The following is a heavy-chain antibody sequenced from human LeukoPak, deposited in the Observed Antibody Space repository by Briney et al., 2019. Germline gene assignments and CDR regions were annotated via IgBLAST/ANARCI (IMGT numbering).Heavy chain of an antibody. J-gene: IGHJ3*02. CDR2: INPDDGST. D-gene: IGHD2-21*01. CDR3: LTIVETDLDAFDI. V-gene: IGHV3-74*01. Sequence: GGSLTLSCAASGFTFRKYWLHWVRQAPGKGLVWVSRINPDDGSTSYADSVKGRFTISRDNAKSTLYLQMNSLRAEDTAVYYCLTIVETDLDAFDIWGQGTKVTVSS. CDR1: GFTFRKYW.